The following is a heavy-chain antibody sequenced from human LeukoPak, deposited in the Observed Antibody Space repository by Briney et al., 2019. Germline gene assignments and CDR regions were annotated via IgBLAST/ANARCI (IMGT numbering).Heavy chain of an antibody. V-gene: IGHV3-15*01. CDR2: IKATIDGGST. CDR1: GFTFTSAW. D-gene: IGHD3-3*01. Sequence: GGSLRLSCAAPGFTFTSAWMVWVRQAPGKGLEWIGRIKATIDGGSTDLAAPVKGRFSISRDDSTKTVSLQMNSLKIEDTAVYYCSTDFSHFDLSSGFYSYWGQGSLVTVSS. CDR3: STDFSHFDLSSGFYSY. J-gene: IGHJ4*02.